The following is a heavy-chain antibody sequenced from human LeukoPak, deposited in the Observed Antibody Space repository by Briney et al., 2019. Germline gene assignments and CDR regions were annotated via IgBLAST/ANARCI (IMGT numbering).Heavy chain of an antibody. J-gene: IGHJ4*02. CDR3: VKDHSSGLLG. CDR1: GFTFSSYG. CDR2: VRYDGGSI. V-gene: IGHV3-30*02. Sequence: GGSLRLSCAASGFTFSSYGMHWVRQAPGKGLEWVAFVRYDGGSIYYVDSVKGRFIISRDNSKDTLYLQMNSLRIEDTAVYHCVKDHSSGLLGWGQGTLVTLSS. D-gene: IGHD6-25*01.